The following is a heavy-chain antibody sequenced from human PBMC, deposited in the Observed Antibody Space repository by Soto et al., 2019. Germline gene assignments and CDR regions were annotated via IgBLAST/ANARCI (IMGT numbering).Heavy chain of an antibody. V-gene: IGHV3-30*18. D-gene: IGHD4-17*01. J-gene: IGHJ5*02. CDR3: VKEWDTVTTFRANWFDP. Sequence: QVQLVESGGGVVQPGRSLRLSCAASGFTFSSYGMHWVRQAPGKGLEWVAVISYDGSNKYYADSVKGRFTISRDNSKNTLYLQMNSLRAEDTAVYYCVKEWDTVTTFRANWFDPWGQGTLVTVSS. CDR2: ISYDGSNK. CDR1: GFTFSSYG.